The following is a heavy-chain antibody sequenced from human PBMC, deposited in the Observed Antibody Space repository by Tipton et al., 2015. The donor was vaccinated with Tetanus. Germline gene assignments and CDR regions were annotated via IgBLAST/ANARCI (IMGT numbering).Heavy chain of an antibody. CDR1: GHNSRSYW. Sequence: QLVQSGAEVKKPGESLKMSCKISGHNSRSYWISWVRQMPGKGLEWMGVIYPGDSSTIYSPSFQGLVTISVDKSINTTYLRWTSLKASDSAMYYCARQKGYWGQGTLVTVSS. CDR2: IYPGDSST. J-gene: IGHJ4*02. V-gene: IGHV5-51*01. CDR3: ARQKGY.